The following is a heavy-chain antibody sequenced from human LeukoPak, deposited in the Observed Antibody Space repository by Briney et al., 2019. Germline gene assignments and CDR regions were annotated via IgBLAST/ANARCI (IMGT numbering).Heavy chain of an antibody. CDR2: IYYSGST. CDR3: GRGSSGGYYYYGSSGYYLDY. D-gene: IGHD3-22*01. Sequence: SETLSLTCTVSGGSFSSGSYYWSWIRQPPGKGLEWIGYIYYSGSTNYNPSLKSRVTISVDTSKNQFSLKLSSVTAADTAVYYCGRGSSGGYYYYGSSGYYLDYWGQGTLVTVSS. V-gene: IGHV4-61*01. J-gene: IGHJ4*02. CDR1: GGSFSSGSYY.